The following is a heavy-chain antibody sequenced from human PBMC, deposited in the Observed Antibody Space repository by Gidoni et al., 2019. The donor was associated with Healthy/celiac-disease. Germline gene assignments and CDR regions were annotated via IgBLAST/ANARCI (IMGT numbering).Heavy chain of an antibody. CDR3: AKSGIVVVITPDY. CDR2: ISGSGGST. J-gene: IGHJ4*02. D-gene: IGHD3-22*01. V-gene: IGHV3-23*01. Sequence: AISGSGGSTYYADSVKGRFTISRDNSKNTLYLQMNSLRAEDTAVYYCAKSGIVVVITPDYWGQGTLVTVSS.